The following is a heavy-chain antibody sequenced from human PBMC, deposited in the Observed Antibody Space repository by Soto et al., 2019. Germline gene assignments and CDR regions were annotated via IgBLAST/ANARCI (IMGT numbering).Heavy chain of an antibody. J-gene: IGHJ5*02. CDR3: ARLGYDFWSGYLSWFDP. D-gene: IGHD3-3*01. CDR2: IYSSGST. CDR1: GGSISNYY. Sequence: PSETLSLTCTVSGGSISNYYWNWIRQSPGKGLEWIGYIYSSGSTHYNPSLQNRVTISVDTSKNQFSLKLSSLTAADTAVYYCARLGYDFWSGYLSWFDPWGQGTLVTVSS. V-gene: IGHV4-59*08.